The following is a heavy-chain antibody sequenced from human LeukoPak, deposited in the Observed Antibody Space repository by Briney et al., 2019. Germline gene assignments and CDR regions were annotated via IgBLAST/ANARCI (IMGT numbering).Heavy chain of an antibody. D-gene: IGHD6-19*01. V-gene: IGHV3-33*05. CDR2: LVYDERS. Sequence: GRTLRLSCAASGFPFSSYGMHWVRQAPGKGPEWVARLVYDERSDYANSVKGRFSISRDNSKNTLFLDMSDLRVEDAAVYYCARDLSAAFDFWGQGVLVTVSS. CDR1: GFPFSSYG. J-gene: IGHJ4*02. CDR3: ARDLSAAFDF.